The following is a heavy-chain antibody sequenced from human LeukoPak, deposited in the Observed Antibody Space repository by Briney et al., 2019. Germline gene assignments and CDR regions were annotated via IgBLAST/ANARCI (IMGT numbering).Heavy chain of an antibody. CDR1: GFTFSRYW. D-gene: IGHD3-22*01. V-gene: IGHV3-23*01. Sequence: GGSLRLSCVGSGFTFSRYWLNWVRQAPGKGLEWVSAISGSGSSTYYADSVKGRFTISRDNSKNTLYLQMNSLRAEDTAVYYCAKGDSSGYSYYFDYWGQGTLVTVSS. CDR3: AKGDSSGYSYYFDY. J-gene: IGHJ4*02. CDR2: ISGSGSST.